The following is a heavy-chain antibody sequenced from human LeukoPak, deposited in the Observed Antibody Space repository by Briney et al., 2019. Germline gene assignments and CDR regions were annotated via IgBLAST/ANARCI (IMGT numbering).Heavy chain of an antibody. D-gene: IGHD3-16*01. J-gene: IGHJ5*02. Sequence: GGSLRLSCAASGFTFRNHGMHWVRQAPGKGLEWVSGISRSGDTAYYTKSVKGRFSISRDNSKNTLYLQMNSLRAEDTAVYYCAREHVWGSYSWFDPWGQGTLVTVSS. CDR1: GFTFRNHG. V-gene: IGHV3-23*01. CDR2: ISRSGDTA. CDR3: AREHVWGSYSWFDP.